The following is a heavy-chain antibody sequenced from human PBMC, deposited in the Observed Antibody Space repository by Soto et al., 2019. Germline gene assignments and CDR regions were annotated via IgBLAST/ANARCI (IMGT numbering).Heavy chain of an antibody. V-gene: IGHV5-10-1*01. J-gene: IGHJ6*02. CDR1: GYSFTIYW. CDR2: IDPSDSYT. D-gene: IGHD6-13*01. Sequence: GESLKISCNGSGYSFTIYWISWVRQMPGKGLEWMGRIDPSDSYTNYSPSFQGHVTISADKSISTAYLQWSSLKASDTAMYYCARIGSSSWYYGMDVWGQGTTVTVS. CDR3: ARIGSSSWYYGMDV.